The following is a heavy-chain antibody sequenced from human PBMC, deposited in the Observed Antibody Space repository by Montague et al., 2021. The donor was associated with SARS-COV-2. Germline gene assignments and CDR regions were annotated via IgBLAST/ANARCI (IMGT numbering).Heavy chain of an antibody. CDR3: ARPLSTRSAGGFAT. J-gene: IGHJ4*02. CDR1: GFRFSDFY. V-gene: IGHV3-11*01. Sequence: SLRLSCAASGFRFSDFYMAWIRQSPGRGLEWLAYIDADGTTISYADSVKGRFTISRDNAKESLFLQMGSLRAGDTAFYYCARPLSTRSAGGFATWGQGTLVTVSS. D-gene: IGHD5/OR15-5a*01. CDR2: IDADGTTI.